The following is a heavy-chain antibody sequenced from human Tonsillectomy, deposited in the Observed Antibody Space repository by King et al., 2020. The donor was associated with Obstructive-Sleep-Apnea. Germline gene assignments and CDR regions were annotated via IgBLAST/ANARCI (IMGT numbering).Heavy chain of an antibody. CDR1: GYSFTSYW. V-gene: IGHV5-51*01. Sequence: QLVQSGAEVKKPGESLKISCKGSGYSFTSYWIGWVRQMPGKGLEWMGIIYPGDSDTRYSPSFQGQVTISADKSISTAYLQWSSLKASDTAMYYCARRAAYCGGDCYNNDYWGQGTLVTVSS. CDR3: ARRAAYCGGDCYNNDY. D-gene: IGHD2-21*02. CDR2: IYPGDSDT. J-gene: IGHJ4*02.